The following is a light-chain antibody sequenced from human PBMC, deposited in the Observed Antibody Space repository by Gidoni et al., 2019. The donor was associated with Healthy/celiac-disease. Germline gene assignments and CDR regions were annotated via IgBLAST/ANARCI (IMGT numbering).Light chain of an antibody. Sequence: EIVLTQSPGTLSWSPGERATLSGRASQSVSSSYLAWYQQKPGQAPRLLIYGASSRATGIPDRFSGSGSGTDFTLTISRLEPEDFAVYYCQQYGSSPTYTFGQGTKLEIK. V-gene: IGKV3-20*01. J-gene: IGKJ2*01. CDR1: QSVSSSY. CDR3: QQYGSSPTYT. CDR2: GAS.